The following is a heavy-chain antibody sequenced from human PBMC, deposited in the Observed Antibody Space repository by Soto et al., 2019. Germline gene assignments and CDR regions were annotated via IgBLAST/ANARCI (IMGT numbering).Heavy chain of an antibody. Sequence: QEQLVQSGAEVKKPGSSVKVSCRASGVSFTRHAIHWVRQAPGHGLEWMGVTIPMIGATVVGQRFEGRVTISADESTSTGYMERSSLRSDDTAMYYCVRDQEARSFEYYHYRMHLWGQGTTVSVSS. D-gene: IGHD6-19*01. CDR1: GVSFTRHA. CDR3: VRDQEARSFEYYHYRMHL. V-gene: IGHV1-69*01. J-gene: IGHJ6*02. CDR2: TIPMIGAT.